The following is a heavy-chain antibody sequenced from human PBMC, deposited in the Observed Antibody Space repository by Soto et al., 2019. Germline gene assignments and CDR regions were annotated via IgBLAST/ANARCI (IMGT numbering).Heavy chain of an antibody. Sequence: QVQLVESGGGVVQPGRSLRLSCAASGFTFSSYAMHWVRQAPGKGLEWVAVISYDGSNKYYADSVKGRFTIPRDNSKNTLYLQMNSLRAEDTAVYYCAREKEAAAGTLDYWGQGTLVTVSS. D-gene: IGHD6-13*01. J-gene: IGHJ4*02. CDR1: GFTFSSYA. CDR2: ISYDGSNK. CDR3: AREKEAAAGTLDY. V-gene: IGHV3-30-3*01.